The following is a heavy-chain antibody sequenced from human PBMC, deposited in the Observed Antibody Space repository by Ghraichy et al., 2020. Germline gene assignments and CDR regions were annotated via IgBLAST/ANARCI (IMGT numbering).Heavy chain of an antibody. Sequence: GGSLRLSCAASGFTFSSYAMHWVRQAPGKGLEWVAVISYDGSNKYYADSVKGRFTISRDNSKNTLYLQMNSLRAEDTAVYYCARDSADIVVVVAAKVERGWFDPWGQGTLVTVSS. CDR1: GFTFSSYA. D-gene: IGHD2-15*01. CDR3: ARDSADIVVVVAAKVERGWFDP. CDR2: ISYDGSNK. J-gene: IGHJ5*02. V-gene: IGHV3-30-3*01.